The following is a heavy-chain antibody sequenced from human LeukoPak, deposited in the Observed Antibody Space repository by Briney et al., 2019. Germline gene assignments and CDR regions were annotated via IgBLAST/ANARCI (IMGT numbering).Heavy chain of an antibody. CDR3: VKDRIAVAGIHYFDY. J-gene: IGHJ4*02. D-gene: IGHD6-19*01. CDR1: GFSFDDYA. CDR2: ISWNSGSI. Sequence: GGSLRLSCAASGFSFDDYAMHWVRQAPGKGLEWVSGISWNSGSIGYADSVKGRFTISRDNAKNSLYLQMNSLRADDMALYYCVKDRIAVAGIHYFDYWGQGTLVAVSS. V-gene: IGHV3-9*03.